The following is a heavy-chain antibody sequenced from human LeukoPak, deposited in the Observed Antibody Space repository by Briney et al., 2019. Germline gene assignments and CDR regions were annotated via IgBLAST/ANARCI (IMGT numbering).Heavy chain of an antibody. V-gene: IGHV4-59*01. J-gene: IGHJ5*02. CDR2: IYYSGST. CDR1: GGSISSYY. D-gene: IGHD6-6*01. CDR3: ARCIAALKGRDNWFDP. Sequence: SETLSLTCTVSGGSISSYYWSWIRQPPGKGLEWIGYIYYSGSTNYNPSLKSRVTISVDTSKNQFSLKLSSVTAADTAVYYCARCIAALKGRDNWFDPWGQGTLVTVSS.